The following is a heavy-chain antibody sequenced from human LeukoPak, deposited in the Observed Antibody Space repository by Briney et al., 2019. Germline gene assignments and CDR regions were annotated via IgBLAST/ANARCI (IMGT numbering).Heavy chain of an antibody. D-gene: IGHD3-9*01. CDR2: IIPIFGTA. CDR3: ARGQSEDILTGDAFDI. V-gene: IGHV1-69*06. Sequence: ASVKVSCKASGGTFSSYAISWVRQAPGQGLEWMGGIIPIFGTANYAQKFQGRVTITADKSTSTAYMELSSLRSEDTAVYYCARGQSEDILTGDAFDIWGQGTMVTVSS. J-gene: IGHJ3*02. CDR1: GGTFSSYA.